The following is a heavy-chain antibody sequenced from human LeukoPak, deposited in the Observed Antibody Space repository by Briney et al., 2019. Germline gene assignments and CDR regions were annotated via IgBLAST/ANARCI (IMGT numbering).Heavy chain of an antibody. CDR3: ARVGYYDILTGYYDYYYGMDV. J-gene: IGHJ6*02. D-gene: IGHD3-9*01. Sequence: SETLSLTCTVSGGSISNYYWSWIRQPPGKGLEWIGYIYYSGSTNYNPSLKSRVTISVDTSKNQFSLKLSSVTAADTAVYYCARVGYYDILTGYYDYYYGMDVWGQGTTVTVSS. CDR2: IYYSGST. CDR1: GGSISNYY. V-gene: IGHV4-59*01.